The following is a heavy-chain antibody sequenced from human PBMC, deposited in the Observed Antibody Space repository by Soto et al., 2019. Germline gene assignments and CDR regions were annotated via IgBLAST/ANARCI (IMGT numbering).Heavy chain of an antibody. CDR1: GFTFSSYG. V-gene: IGHV3-30*03. D-gene: IGHD6-19*01. CDR3: ARAGYSSGWYDY. CDR2: ISYDGSNK. Sequence: HPGGSLRLSCAASGFTFSSYGMHWVRQAPGKGLEWVAVISYDGSNKYYADSVKGRFTISRDNSKNTLYLQMNSLRAEDTAVYYCARAGYSSGWYDYWGQGTLVTVSS. J-gene: IGHJ4*02.